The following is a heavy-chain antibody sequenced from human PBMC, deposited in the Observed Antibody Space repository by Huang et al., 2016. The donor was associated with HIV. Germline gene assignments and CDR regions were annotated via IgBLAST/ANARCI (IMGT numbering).Heavy chain of an antibody. D-gene: IGHD6-19*01. J-gene: IGHJ5*02. Sequence: EVELVESGGGPVKPGGSLSLSCAASGFAFRSYGMNWVRQATGKRREWVAFIGRDSSYIYYADSVKGRVTISRDNAKSSIYLQLDSLRAEDTAVYYCAYQQWLVGGLNHWGQGTLVVVSS. CDR1: GFAFRSYG. CDR3: AYQQWLVGGLNH. CDR2: IGRDSSYI. V-gene: IGHV3-21*02.